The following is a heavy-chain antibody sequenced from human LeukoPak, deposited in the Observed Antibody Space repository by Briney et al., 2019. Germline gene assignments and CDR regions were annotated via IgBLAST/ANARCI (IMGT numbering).Heavy chain of an antibody. Sequence: VASVKVSCKSSEATFSNSAINWVRLAAGQRLEWMGGIIPMFDTAHYAEKFQGRVTISADESTNTVYMELRGLRSEDTAVYYCARDDNDILTGYFDSWGQGTLVTVSS. V-gene: IGHV1-69*13. D-gene: IGHD3-9*01. CDR1: EATFSNSA. CDR2: IIPMFDTA. CDR3: ARDDNDILTGYFDS. J-gene: IGHJ5*01.